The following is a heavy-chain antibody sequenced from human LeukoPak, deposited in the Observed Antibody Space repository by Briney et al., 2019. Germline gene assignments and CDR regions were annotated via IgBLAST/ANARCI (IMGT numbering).Heavy chain of an antibody. D-gene: IGHD3-22*01. J-gene: IGHJ3*02. CDR2: IYTSGTS. V-gene: IGHV4-4*07. CDR3: ARDTHISLIVVGDAFEI. CDR1: GGSVRSYY. Sequence: SETLSLTCTVSGGSVRSYYWSWIRQPAGKGLEWIGRIYTSGTSNYNPSLKSRLTMSVDTSKNQVSLKLSSVTAADTAVYYCARDTHISLIVVGDAFEIWGQGTMVTVSS.